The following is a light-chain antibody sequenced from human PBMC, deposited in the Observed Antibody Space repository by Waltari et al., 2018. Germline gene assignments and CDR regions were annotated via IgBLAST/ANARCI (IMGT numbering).Light chain of an antibody. CDR3: QQYDGSAVT. CDR1: QSVSSIS. Sequence: IVLTQSPDTLSLSPGERATLSCRASQSVSSISLAWYQQKPGQAPRLLIYGTSSRATGFPDRFSGSGSGTDFTLTISRLEPEDFAVYHCQQYDGSAVTFGGGTKVDIK. J-gene: IGKJ4*01. V-gene: IGKV3-20*01. CDR2: GTS.